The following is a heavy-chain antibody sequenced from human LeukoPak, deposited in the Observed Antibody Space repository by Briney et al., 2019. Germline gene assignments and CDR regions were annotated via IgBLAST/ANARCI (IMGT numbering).Heavy chain of an antibody. D-gene: IGHD6-19*01. J-gene: IGHJ2*01. CDR2: INHSGST. CDR1: GGSFSGYY. Sequence: SETLSLTCAVYGGSFSGYYWSWIRQPPGKGLEWIGEINHSGSTNYNPSLKSRVTISVDTSKDQFSLKLSSVTAADTAVYYCARVRKYPKQWLVGYFDLWGRGTLVTVSS. CDR3: ARVRKYPKQWLVGYFDL. V-gene: IGHV4-34*01.